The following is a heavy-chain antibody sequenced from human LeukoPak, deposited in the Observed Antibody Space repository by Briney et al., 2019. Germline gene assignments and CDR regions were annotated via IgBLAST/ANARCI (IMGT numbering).Heavy chain of an antibody. CDR2: IRGNAGTT. D-gene: IGHD6-19*01. J-gene: IGHJ4*01. V-gene: IGHV3-23*01. CDR3: ARVDSSGWYRPPDY. Sequence: GGTLRLSCAASGFIFTNYAMIWVRQAPGKGLEWVSSIRGNAGTTYYADSVKGRFNIFRDNSKNMLYLQMNSLRAEDTAVYYCARVDSSGWYRPPDYWGHGTLVTVSS. CDR1: GFIFTNYA.